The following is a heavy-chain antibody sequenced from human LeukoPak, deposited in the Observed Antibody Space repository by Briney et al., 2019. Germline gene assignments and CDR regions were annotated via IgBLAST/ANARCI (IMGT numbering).Heavy chain of an antibody. V-gene: IGHV3-74*01. CDR1: GFTFSGYW. Sequence: GGSLRLFCAASGFTFSGYWMHWVRQAPGKGLVWVSRIYSDGSSATYADSVKGRFTTSRDNTKNTLYLEMNSLRVEDTAVYYCARGRAAAGNCFDYWGQGTLVTVSS. CDR2: IYSDGSSA. CDR3: ARGRAAAGNCFDY. D-gene: IGHD6-13*01. J-gene: IGHJ4*02.